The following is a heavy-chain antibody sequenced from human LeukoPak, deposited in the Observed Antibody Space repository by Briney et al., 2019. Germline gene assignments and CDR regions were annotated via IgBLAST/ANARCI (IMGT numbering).Heavy chain of an antibody. D-gene: IGHD3-10*01. V-gene: IGHV4-61*01. CDR3: ARVGSRGSGSYYSDY. CDR2: IYYSGST. Sequence: SETLSLTCTVSDGSVSSGSYYWSWIRQPPGKGLEWIGYIYYSGSTSYNPSLKSRVTISVDTSKNQFSLKLSSVTAADTAVYYCARVGSRGSGSYYSDYWGQGTLVTVSS. CDR1: DGSVSSGSYY. J-gene: IGHJ4*02.